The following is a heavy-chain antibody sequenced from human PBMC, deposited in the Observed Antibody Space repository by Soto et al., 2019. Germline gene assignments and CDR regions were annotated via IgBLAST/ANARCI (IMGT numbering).Heavy chain of an antibody. V-gene: IGHV3-48*02. D-gene: IGHD6-13*01. CDR1: GFTFSSDS. CDR2: ISSSSSTI. J-gene: IGHJ6*02. Sequence: GGSLSLSCAASGFTFSSDSMNWVRQAPGKGLEWVSYISSSSSTIYYSDSVKGRFTISRDNAKNSLYLQMNSLRDEATAVYYCERYEQQLVLRDYYYGMDVWGQGTTVTVSS. CDR3: ERYEQQLVLRDYYYGMDV.